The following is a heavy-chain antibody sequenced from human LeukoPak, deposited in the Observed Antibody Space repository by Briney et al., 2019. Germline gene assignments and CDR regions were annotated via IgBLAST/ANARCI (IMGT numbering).Heavy chain of an antibody. Sequence: ASVKVSCTASGYTFTSYGISWVRQAPGQGLECMGWISAYNGNTNYAQKLQGRVTITTDTSTSTAYIELRSLISDHPARYYSARDSVIEAGLFPAAAEEYYYGMDVWGQGNTITVSS. D-gene: IGHD6-13*01. CDR2: ISAYNGNT. CDR3: ARDSVIEAGLFPAAAEEYYYGMDV. J-gene: IGHJ6*02. CDR1: GYTFTSYG. V-gene: IGHV1-18*01.